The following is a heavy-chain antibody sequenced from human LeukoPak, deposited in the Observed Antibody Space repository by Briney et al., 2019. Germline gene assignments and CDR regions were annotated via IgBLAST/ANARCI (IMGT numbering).Heavy chain of an antibody. D-gene: IGHD3-10*01. CDR2: INPSGGST. CDR3: ARDQYYGSGSPIPYYGMDV. CDR1: GYTFTSYY. V-gene: IGHV1-46*01. Sequence: ASVKVSCKASGYTFTSYYMHWVRQAPGQGLEWMGIINPSGGSTSYAQKFQGRVTMTGDTSTSTVYMELSSLRSEDTAVYYCARDQYYGSGSPIPYYGMDVWGQGTTVTVSS. J-gene: IGHJ6*02.